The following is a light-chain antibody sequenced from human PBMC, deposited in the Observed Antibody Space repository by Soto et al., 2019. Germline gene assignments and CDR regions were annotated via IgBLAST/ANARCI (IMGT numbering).Light chain of an antibody. CDR3: SSYTSSNTLV. Sequence: QPVLTQPASVSGSPGQSITISCTGTSSDIGRHNYVSWYQQHPGKAPKLMIYDVSSRPSGVSNRFSGSKSGNTASLTISGLQAEDEADYYCSSYTSSNTLVFGGGTKVTVL. CDR2: DVS. J-gene: IGLJ2*01. V-gene: IGLV2-14*01. CDR1: SSDIGRHNY.